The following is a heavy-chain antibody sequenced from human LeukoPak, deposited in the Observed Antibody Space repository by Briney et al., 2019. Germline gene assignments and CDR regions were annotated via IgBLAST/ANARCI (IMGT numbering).Heavy chain of an antibody. D-gene: IGHD4-23*01. CDR1: GYSINSISSTYY. J-gene: IGHJ4*02. V-gene: IGHV4-38-2*02. CDR3: ARLRVQNYGGNWGFDY. Sequence: PSETLSLTCTVSGYSINSISSTYYWGWVRQSPGEGLEWIGSIYHSGSTYYNPSLQSRVTISIDTSKNQFSLKLSSVTAADTAVYYCARLRVQNYGGNWGFDYWGQGTLVTVSS. CDR2: IYHSGST.